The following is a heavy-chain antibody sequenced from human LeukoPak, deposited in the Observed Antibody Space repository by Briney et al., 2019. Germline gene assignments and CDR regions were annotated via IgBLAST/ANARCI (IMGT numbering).Heavy chain of an antibody. CDR1: GYTFTSYG. D-gene: IGHD3-22*01. Sequence: ASVKVSCKASGYTFTSYGISWVRQAPGQGLEWMGWISAYNGNTNYAQKLQGRVTMTTDTSTSTAYMELRSLRSDGTAVDYCARGAEVDYYDSFVDSIYYFDYWGQGTLVTVSS. V-gene: IGHV1-18*01. CDR3: ARGAEVDYYDSFVDSIYYFDY. J-gene: IGHJ4*02. CDR2: ISAYNGNT.